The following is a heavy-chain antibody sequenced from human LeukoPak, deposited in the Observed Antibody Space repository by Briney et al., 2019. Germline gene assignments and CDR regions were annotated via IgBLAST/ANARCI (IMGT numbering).Heavy chain of an antibody. CDR2: IKQDGSEK. CDR3: ARRLGIAVAAYDY. V-gene: IGHV3-7*01. D-gene: IGHD6-19*01. Sequence: GGSLRLSCAASGFTFNNYGMHWVRQAPGKGLEWVANIKQDGSEKYYVDSVKGRFTISRDNAKNSLYLQMNSLRAEDTAVYYCARRLGIAVAAYDYWGQGTLVTVSS. J-gene: IGHJ4*02. CDR1: GFTFNNYG.